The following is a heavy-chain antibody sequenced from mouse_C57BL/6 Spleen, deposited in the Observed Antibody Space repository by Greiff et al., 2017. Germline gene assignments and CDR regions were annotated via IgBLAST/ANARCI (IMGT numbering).Heavy chain of an antibody. J-gene: IGHJ2*01. CDR3: ARDSSGYYFDY. Sequence: EVKLVESGGDLVKPGGSLKLSCAASGFTFSSYGMSWVRQTPDKRLEWVATISSGGSYTYYPDSVKGRFTISRDKAKNTLYLQMSSLTSEDTAMYYSARDSSGYYFDYWGQGTTLTVSS. V-gene: IGHV5-6*01. CDR2: ISSGGSYT. D-gene: IGHD3-2*02. CDR1: GFTFSSYG.